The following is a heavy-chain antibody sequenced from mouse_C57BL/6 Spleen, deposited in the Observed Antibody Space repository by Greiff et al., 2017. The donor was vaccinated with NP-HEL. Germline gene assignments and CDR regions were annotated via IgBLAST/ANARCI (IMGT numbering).Heavy chain of an antibody. D-gene: IGHD2-3*01. V-gene: IGHV7-1*01. J-gene: IGHJ4*01. Sequence: EVKLVESGGGLVQSGRSLRLSCATSGFTFSDFYMEWVRQAPGKGLEWIAASRNKANDYTTEYSASVKGRFIVSRDTSQSILYLQMNALRAEDTAIYYCAREVYDGYQDAMDYWGQGTSVTVSS. CDR3: AREVYDGYQDAMDY. CDR2: SRNKANDYTT. CDR1: GFTFSDFY.